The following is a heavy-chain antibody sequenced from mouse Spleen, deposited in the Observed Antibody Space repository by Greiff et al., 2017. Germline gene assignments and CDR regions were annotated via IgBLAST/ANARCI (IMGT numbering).Heavy chain of an antibody. CDR2: INPNNGGS. V-gene: IGHV1-26*01. Sequence: EVQLQQSGPELVKPGASVKISCKASGYTFTDYYMNWVKQSHGKSLEWIGDINPNNGGSSYNQKFKGKATLTVDKSSSTAYMELRSLTSEDSAVYYCARTYGNSYYAMDYWGQGTSVTVSS. D-gene: IGHD2-10*02. CDR1: GYTFTDYY. J-gene: IGHJ4*01. CDR3: ARTYGNSYYAMDY.